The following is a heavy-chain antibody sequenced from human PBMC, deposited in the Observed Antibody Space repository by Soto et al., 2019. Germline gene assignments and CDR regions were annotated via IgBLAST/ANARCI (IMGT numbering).Heavy chain of an antibody. Sequence: GGSLRLSCAASGFTFSSYGMHWVRQAPGKGLEWVAVISYDGSNKYYADSVKGRFTISRDNSKNTLYLQMNSLRAEDTAVYYCAKVLEYDSSGFDYWGQGTLVTVSS. V-gene: IGHV3-30*18. J-gene: IGHJ4*02. CDR3: AKVLEYDSSGFDY. CDR1: GFTFSSYG. CDR2: ISYDGSNK. D-gene: IGHD3-22*01.